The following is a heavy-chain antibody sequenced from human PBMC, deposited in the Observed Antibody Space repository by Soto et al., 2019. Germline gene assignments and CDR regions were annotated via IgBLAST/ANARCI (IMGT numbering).Heavy chain of an antibody. V-gene: IGHV3-11*01. CDR1: GYTFSDYY. CDR3: ASHYDMWSGYLSPVDY. D-gene: IGHD3-3*01. Sequence: QVQLVESGGDLVKPGGSLRLSCAASGYTFSDYYMSWIRQAPGKGLEXISYIDTSGTKIYYADSVKGRFTITRDNAKNSLYLEMNSLRDEDTAVYYCASHYDMWSGYLSPVDYWGQGTLVTVSS. J-gene: IGHJ4*02. CDR2: IDTSGTKI.